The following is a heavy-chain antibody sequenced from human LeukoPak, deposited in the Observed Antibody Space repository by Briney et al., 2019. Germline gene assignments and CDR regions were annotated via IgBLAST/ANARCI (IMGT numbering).Heavy chain of an antibody. J-gene: IGHJ4*02. CDR3: AKEGDSSGYQTPYYFDY. CDR2: ISGSGGTT. D-gene: IGHD3-22*01. Sequence: GGSLRLSCAASGFTFSIYAMTWVRQAPGKGLEWVSGISGSGGTTYYADSVKGRFTISRDNSKNTLYLQMNSLRAEDTAVYYCAKEGDSSGYQTPYYFDYWGQGALVTVSS. CDR1: GFTFSIYA. V-gene: IGHV3-23*01.